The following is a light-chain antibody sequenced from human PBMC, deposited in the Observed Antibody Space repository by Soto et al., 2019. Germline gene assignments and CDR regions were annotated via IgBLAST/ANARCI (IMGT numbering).Light chain of an antibody. V-gene: IGLV2-14*01. CDR1: TTDIGAYNY. Sequence: QSALTQPASVSGSPGQSITISCTGSTTDIGAYNYVSWYQQHPGKAPKLMLYEASNRPSGVSNRFSGSKSGNTASLTISGLQAEDEADYYCTSYSISTFYVFGSGTKLTVL. CDR2: EAS. CDR3: TSYSISTFYV. J-gene: IGLJ1*01.